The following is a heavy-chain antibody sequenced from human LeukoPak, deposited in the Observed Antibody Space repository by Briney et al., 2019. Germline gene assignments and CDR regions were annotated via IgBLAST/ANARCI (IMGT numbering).Heavy chain of an antibody. CDR1: GGTFSSSA. CDR3: ARKLSSSSPRWDWFDP. D-gene: IGHD6-6*01. V-gene: IGHV1-69*05. J-gene: IGHJ5*02. CDR2: SIPIFGTA. Sequence: SVKVSCKASGGTFSSSAISWVRQAPGQGLEWMGGSIPIFGTANYAQKFQGRVTITTDESTSTAYMELSSLRSEDTAVYYCARKLSSSSPRWDWFDPWGQGTLVTVSS.